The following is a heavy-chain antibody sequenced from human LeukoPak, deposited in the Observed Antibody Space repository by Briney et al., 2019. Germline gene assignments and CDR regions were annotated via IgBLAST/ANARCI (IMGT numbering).Heavy chain of an antibody. Sequence: ASVKVSCKTSGYTFTSYDIHWVRQATGQGLEWMGWMNPNSAYTGYAQKFQGRVTMTRNTSISTAYMELSSLRSEDTAVYYCARAHYYGSGSWFYYGLDVWGQGTTVTVSS. V-gene: IGHV1-8*01. CDR3: ARAHYYGSGSWFYYGLDV. CDR1: GYTFTSYD. D-gene: IGHD3-10*01. J-gene: IGHJ6*02. CDR2: MNPNSAYT.